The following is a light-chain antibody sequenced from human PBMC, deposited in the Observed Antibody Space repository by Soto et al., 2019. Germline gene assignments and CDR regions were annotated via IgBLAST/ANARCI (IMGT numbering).Light chain of an antibody. CDR3: SSHGGINNVV. V-gene: IGLV2-8*01. CDR2: EVT. CDR1: RSDVGGYNY. J-gene: IGLJ3*02. Sequence: QSVLTQPPSASGSPGQSVTISCTGTRSDVGGYNYVSWYQQHPGKAPKLMLYEVTKRPSGVPDRFSGSKSGNTASLTVSGLQAEDEADYYCSSHGGINNVVFGGGTQLTVL.